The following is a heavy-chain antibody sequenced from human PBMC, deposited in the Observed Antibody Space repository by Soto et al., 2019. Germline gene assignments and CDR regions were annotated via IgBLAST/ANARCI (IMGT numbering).Heavy chain of an antibody. J-gene: IGHJ5*02. CDR3: ARLSTTNTGNWFDP. CDR1: GGSISSSSYY. CDR2: IYYSGST. V-gene: IGHV4-39*01. D-gene: IGHD1-26*01. Sequence: SETLSLTCTVSGGSISSSSYYWGWIRQPPGKGLEWIGSIYYSGSTYYNPSLKSRVTISVDTSKNQFSLKLSSVTAADTAVYYCARLSTTNTGNWFDPWGQGTLVTVSS.